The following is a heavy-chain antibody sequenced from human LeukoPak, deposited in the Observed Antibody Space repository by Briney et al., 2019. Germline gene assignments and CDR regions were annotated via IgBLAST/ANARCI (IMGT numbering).Heavy chain of an antibody. J-gene: IGHJ4*02. D-gene: IGHD6-6*01. CDR1: GGSFSVDY. CDR2: INHSGST. V-gene: IGHV4-34*01. CDR3: ARGRASYSSSFGY. Sequence: PSETLSLTCAVYGGSFSVDYWSWVRQPPGKGLEWIGEINHSGSTNYNPSLKSRVTISGDTSKNQFSLQVSSVTAADTAVYYCARGRASYSSSFGYWGQGTLVTVSS.